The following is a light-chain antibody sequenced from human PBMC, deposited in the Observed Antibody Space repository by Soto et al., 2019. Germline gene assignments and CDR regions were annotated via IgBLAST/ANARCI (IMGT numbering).Light chain of an antibody. Sequence: QSVLTQPPSVSGAPGQRVTISCTGSSSNIGTGYDVHWYQQHPGKAPKLMIYEVSNRPSGVSNRFSGSKSGNTASLTISGLQAEDEADYYCSSYTGSSTPYYVFGTGTKVTVL. J-gene: IGLJ1*01. CDR2: EVS. CDR3: SSYTGSSTPYYV. CDR1: SSNIGTGYD. V-gene: IGLV2-14*01.